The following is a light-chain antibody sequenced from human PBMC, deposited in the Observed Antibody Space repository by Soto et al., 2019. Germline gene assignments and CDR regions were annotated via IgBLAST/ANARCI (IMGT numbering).Light chain of an antibody. Sequence: MSQSALSLSANVGDRVTITFRASQSISSWLAWYQQKPGKAPKLLIYDASSLESGVPSRFSGSGSGTEFTLTISSMQPDDFATFYCQQYNGYSRAFGQGTKVDIK. CDR3: QQYNGYSRA. CDR1: QSISSW. V-gene: IGKV1-5*01. J-gene: IGKJ1*01. CDR2: DAS.